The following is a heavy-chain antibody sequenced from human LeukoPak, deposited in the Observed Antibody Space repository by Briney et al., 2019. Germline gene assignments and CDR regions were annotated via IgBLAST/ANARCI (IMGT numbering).Heavy chain of an antibody. CDR2: ISGGSSSI. Sequence: GGSLRLSCAGSGFTLSRYAMTWVRQAPGKGLEWVSDISGGSSSIYYADSVKGRFTISRDNSKNTLSLQMDSLRAEDTAVYYCAKLGGSSRSGYYVDYWGQGTLVTVSS. V-gene: IGHV3-23*01. CDR3: AKLGGSSRSGYYVDY. J-gene: IGHJ4*02. CDR1: GFTLSRYA. D-gene: IGHD3-10*01.